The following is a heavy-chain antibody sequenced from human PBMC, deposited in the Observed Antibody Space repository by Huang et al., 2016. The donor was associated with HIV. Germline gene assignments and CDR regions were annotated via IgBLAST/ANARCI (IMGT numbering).Heavy chain of an antibody. D-gene: IGHD4-17*01. CDR3: ARSAYGDLDY. J-gene: IGHJ4*02. Sequence: QVHLVQSGAEVKKPGASVKVSCTASGYTFTNYDINWVRQAPGRGRWWMGWINPNTGKTGFAQSFQVRVTMTRKTSMTTAYRELTSLTSEDTAVYYCARSAYGDLDYWGLGTLVIVSS. V-gene: IGHV1-8*02. CDR1: GYTFTNYD. CDR2: INPNTGKT.